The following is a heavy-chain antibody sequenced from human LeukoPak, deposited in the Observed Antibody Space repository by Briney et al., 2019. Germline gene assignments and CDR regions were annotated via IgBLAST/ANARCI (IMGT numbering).Heavy chain of an antibody. J-gene: IGHJ4*02. V-gene: IGHV3-7*01. Sequence: GGSLRLSCAASGFTFSSYWMSWVRQAPGKGLEWVANIKQDGSEKYYVDSVEGRFTISRDNAKNSLYLQMNSLRAEDTAVYYCARSYSSSWHTCYDYWGQGTLVTVSS. CDR3: ARSYSSSWHTCYDY. D-gene: IGHD6-13*01. CDR1: GFTFSSYW. CDR2: IKQDGSEK.